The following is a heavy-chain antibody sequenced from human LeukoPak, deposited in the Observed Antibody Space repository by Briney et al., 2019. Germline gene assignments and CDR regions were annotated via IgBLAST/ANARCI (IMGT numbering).Heavy chain of an antibody. V-gene: IGHV4-59*01. Sequence: SETLSLTCTVSGGSISSYYWSWIRQPPGKGLEWIGYIYYSGSTNYNPSLKSRVTISVDTSKNQFSLKLSSVTAADTAVYYCARKGENWGGVYWYFDLWGRGTLVTVSS. CDR1: GGSISSYY. D-gene: IGHD7-27*01. CDR2: IYYSGST. J-gene: IGHJ2*01. CDR3: ARKGENWGGVYWYFDL.